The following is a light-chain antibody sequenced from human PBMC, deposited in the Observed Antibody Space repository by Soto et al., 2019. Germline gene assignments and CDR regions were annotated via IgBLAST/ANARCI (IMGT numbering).Light chain of an antibody. V-gene: IGKV3-11*01. CDR3: QQRSSWPSIT. Sequence: EIVLTQSPVTLSLSPGERATLSCRASQSVSNHLAWYQQKVGQAPRLLIYDASSRATGIPARFSGSGSGTDFTLTISSLEPEDFAVYYCQQRSSWPSITFGQGTRLEIK. CDR1: QSVSNH. J-gene: IGKJ5*01. CDR2: DAS.